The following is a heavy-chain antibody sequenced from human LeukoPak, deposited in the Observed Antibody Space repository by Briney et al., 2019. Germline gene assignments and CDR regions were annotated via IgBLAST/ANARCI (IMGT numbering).Heavy chain of an antibody. Sequence: WETLSLTCSVSGRPISSYYWRWFRQPPGKGLGWIGYIYYSGSTHYNPPLPSRVTISVETSKNPFSLKLSSVTSADTAVYYCARGAGYDSYGMDVWGQGTTVTVSS. V-gene: IGHV4-59*01. D-gene: IGHD1-14*01. CDR2: IYYSGST. CDR1: GRPISSYY. J-gene: IGHJ6*02. CDR3: ARGAGYDSYGMDV.